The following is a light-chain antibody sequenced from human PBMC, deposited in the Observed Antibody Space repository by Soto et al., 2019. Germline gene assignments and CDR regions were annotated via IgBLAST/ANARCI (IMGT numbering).Light chain of an antibody. CDR3: QQYRSSLT. CDR2: GAS. Sequence: EIVLTQSPATLSLSPGAGATLSCRASQSVSSTYLAWYQQQPGQAPRLLIYGASSRATGIPDRFSGSGSGTDFTLTFSRLEPEDFAVYYCQQYRSSLTFGGGTKV. J-gene: IGKJ4*01. CDR1: QSVSSTY. V-gene: IGKV3-20*01.